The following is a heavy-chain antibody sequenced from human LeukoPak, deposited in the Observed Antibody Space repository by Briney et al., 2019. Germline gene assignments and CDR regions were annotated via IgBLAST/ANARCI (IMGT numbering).Heavy chain of an antibody. CDR2: ISSSGSTI. D-gene: IGHD6-19*01. V-gene: IGHV3-11*01. CDR1: GFIFSDYY. J-gene: IGHJ4*02. Sequence: PGGSLRLSCAASGFIFSDYYMSWIRQAPGKGLEWVSYISSSGSTIYYADSVKGRFTISRDNAKNSLYLQMNSLRAEDTAVYYCARDRRQWLVRSNEFDYWGQGTLVTVSS. CDR3: ARDRRQWLVRSNEFDY.